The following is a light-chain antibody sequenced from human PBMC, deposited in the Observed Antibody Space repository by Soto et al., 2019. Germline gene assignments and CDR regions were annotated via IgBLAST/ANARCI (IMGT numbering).Light chain of an antibody. CDR1: SSDVGGYNY. Sequence: QSALTQHASVSGSPGQSITISCTGTSSDVGGYNYVSWYQQHPGKAPKLMIYEVSNRPSGVSNRFSGSKSGNTASLTISGLQAEDEADYYCSSYTSSSTHNYVFGTGTKVTVL. V-gene: IGLV2-14*01. CDR3: SSYTSSSTHNYV. J-gene: IGLJ1*01. CDR2: EVS.